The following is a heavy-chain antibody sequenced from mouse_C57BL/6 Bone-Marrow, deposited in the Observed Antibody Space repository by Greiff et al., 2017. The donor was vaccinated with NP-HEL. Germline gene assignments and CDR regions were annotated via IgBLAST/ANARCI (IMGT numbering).Heavy chain of an antibody. CDR3: TTFYYGSFAY. D-gene: IGHD1-1*01. Sequence: VQLQQSGAELVRPGASVKLSCTASGFNIKDDYMHWVKQRPEQGLEWIGWIDPETGDTEYASKFQGKATITADKSSNTAYLQLSSLTSEDTAVYYCTTFYYGSFAYWGQGTLVTVSA. V-gene: IGHV14-4*01. J-gene: IGHJ3*01. CDR2: IDPETGDT. CDR1: GFNIKDDY.